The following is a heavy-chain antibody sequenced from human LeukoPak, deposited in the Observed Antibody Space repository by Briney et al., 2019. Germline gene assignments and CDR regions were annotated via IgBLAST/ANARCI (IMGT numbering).Heavy chain of an antibody. D-gene: IGHD3-10*01. V-gene: IGHV4-39*01. CDR3: ARGRRWFGPYFDY. CDR1: GGSISSSSYY. Sequence: PSETLSLTCTVSGGSISSSSYYWGWIRQPPGKGLEWIGSIYYSGSTYYNPSLKSRVTISVDTSKNQFSLKLSSVTAADTAVYYCARGRRWFGPYFDYWGQGTLVTVSS. CDR2: IYYSGST. J-gene: IGHJ4*02.